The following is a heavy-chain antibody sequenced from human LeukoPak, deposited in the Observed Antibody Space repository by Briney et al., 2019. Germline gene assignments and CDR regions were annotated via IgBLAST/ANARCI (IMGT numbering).Heavy chain of an antibody. CDR2: ISAHNGNT. V-gene: IGHV1-18*01. D-gene: IGHD1-1*01. J-gene: IGHJ6*02. Sequence: ASVKVSCRAFGYSFGNYGISWVRQAPGQGLEWLGWISAHNGNTNYARKFQGRVTMTTDTSTSTAYMELTSLRSDDTAMYYCARDDRYLLPSAYYSNGLDVWGQGTTVTAS. CDR1: GYSFGNYG. CDR3: ARDDRYLLPSAYYSNGLDV.